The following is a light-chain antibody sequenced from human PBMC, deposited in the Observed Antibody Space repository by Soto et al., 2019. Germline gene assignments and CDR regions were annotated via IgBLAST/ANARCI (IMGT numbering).Light chain of an antibody. V-gene: IGLV1-40*01. Sequence: QSVLTQPPSVSGAPGQRVIISCTGGSSNIGANNDVHWYQQTPGRAPELLIYGDNNRPSGVPDRFSGSKSGTSASLAITGLQAEDEADYYCHSYDDSLSGSVFGGGTKVTVL. CDR1: SSNIGANND. CDR3: HSYDDSLSGSV. CDR2: GDN. J-gene: IGLJ3*02.